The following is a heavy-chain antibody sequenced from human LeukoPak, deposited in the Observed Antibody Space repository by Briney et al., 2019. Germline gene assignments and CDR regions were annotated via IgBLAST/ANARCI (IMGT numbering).Heavy chain of an antibody. CDR1: GLAFSSYG. V-gene: IGHV3-7*01. J-gene: IGHJ6*03. CDR2: INPDGSEK. Sequence: GRSLRLSCAASGLAFSSYGMHWVRQAPGKRLEWVANINPDGSEKYYVDSVKGRFTISRDNARNSLYLQMNSLRAEDTALYYCTRDSPNYYYFYMGVWGKGTTVTVSS. CDR3: TRDSPNYYYFYMGV.